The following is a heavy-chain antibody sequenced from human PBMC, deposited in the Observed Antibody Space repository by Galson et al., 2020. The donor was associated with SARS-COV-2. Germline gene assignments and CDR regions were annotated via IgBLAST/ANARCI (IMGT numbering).Heavy chain of an antibody. J-gene: IGHJ4*02. CDR2: IYHSGST. CDR3: ARASRTRGVAAPGITFDY. CDR1: GGSISSSNW. D-gene: IGHD1-20*01. V-gene: IGHV4-4*02. Sequence: SETLSLTCAVSGGSISSSNWWSWVRQPPGKGLEWIGEIYHSGSTNYNPSLKSRVTISVDKSKNQFSLKLSSVTAADTAVYYCARASRTRGVAAPGITFDYWGQGTLVTVSS.